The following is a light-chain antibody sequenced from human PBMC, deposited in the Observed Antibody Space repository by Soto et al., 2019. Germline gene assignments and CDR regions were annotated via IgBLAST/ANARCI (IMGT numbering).Light chain of an antibody. CDR1: QSVSSF. V-gene: IGKV3-11*01. Sequence: DIVLTQSPATLSLSTGERATLSCRASQSVSSFLAWYQQKPGQAPRLLIYDASNRATGIPARFSGGGSGTDFTLTISSLEPEDFAVYYCQQRFNWPTFGQGTKVDIK. CDR2: DAS. CDR3: QQRFNWPT. J-gene: IGKJ1*01.